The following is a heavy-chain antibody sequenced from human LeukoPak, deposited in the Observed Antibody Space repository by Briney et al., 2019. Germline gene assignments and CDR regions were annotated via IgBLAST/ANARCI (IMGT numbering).Heavy chain of an antibody. V-gene: IGHV4-34*01. CDR1: GGSFSGYY. Sequence: PSETLTLTCAVYGGSFSGYYWSWIRQPPGKGLEWIGEINHSGSTNYNPSLKSRVTISVDTSKNQFSLKLSSVTAADTAVYYCARGFGYSSPPFGYWGQGTLVTVSS. CDR3: ARGFGYSSPPFGY. D-gene: IGHD6-19*01. J-gene: IGHJ4*02. CDR2: INHSGST.